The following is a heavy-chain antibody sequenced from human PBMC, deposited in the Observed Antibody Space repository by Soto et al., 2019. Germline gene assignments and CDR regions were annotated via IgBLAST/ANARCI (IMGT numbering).Heavy chain of an antibody. Sequence: SETLSLTCTISGGSVSVYYWIWIRQSTGQGLEWIRYIYASGSPYYNPSLRSRVTISADTSKNQISLKLTSPTAADTAVYYCARGVGSSPPQYWGRGTLVTVSS. CDR1: GGSVSVYY. CDR3: ARGVGSSPPQY. D-gene: IGHD1-26*01. CDR2: IYASGSP. J-gene: IGHJ4*02. V-gene: IGHV4-59*02.